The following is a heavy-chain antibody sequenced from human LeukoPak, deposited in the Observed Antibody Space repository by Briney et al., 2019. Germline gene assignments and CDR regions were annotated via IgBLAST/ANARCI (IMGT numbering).Heavy chain of an antibody. CDR2: ISGSGSST. CDR1: GFTVSSNY. V-gene: IGHV3-23*01. J-gene: IGHJ4*02. CDR3: AKDSSGYYKPFDY. D-gene: IGHD3-22*01. Sequence: PGGSLRLSCAASGFTVSSNYMSWVRQAPGKGLDWVSAISGSGSSTYYADSVKGRFTISRDNSKNTLYLQMNSLRAEDTAVYYCAKDSSGYYKPFDYWGQGTLVTVSS.